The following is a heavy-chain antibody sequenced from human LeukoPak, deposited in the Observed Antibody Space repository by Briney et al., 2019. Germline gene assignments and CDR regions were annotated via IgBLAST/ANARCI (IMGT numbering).Heavy chain of an antibody. V-gene: IGHV4-59*01. D-gene: IGHD1-26*01. CDR3: ARAWRIVGASYYYYMDV. J-gene: IGHJ6*03. CDR2: IYYSGST. Sequence: SETLSLTCTVSGGSISSYYWSWIRQPPGKGLEWIGYIYYSGSTNYNPTLKSRVTISVDTSKNLFSLKLSSVTAADTAVYYCARAWRIVGASYYYYMDVWGKGTTVTVSS. CDR1: GGSISSYY.